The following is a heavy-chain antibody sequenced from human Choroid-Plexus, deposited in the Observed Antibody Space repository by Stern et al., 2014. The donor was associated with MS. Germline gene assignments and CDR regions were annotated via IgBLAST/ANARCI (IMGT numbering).Heavy chain of an antibody. D-gene: IGHD2/OR15-2a*01. CDR2: VSYDGSNK. CDR3: AKDRQYLTYFFDH. J-gene: IGHJ5*02. CDR1: GFTLGSCA. V-gene: IGHV3-30*18. Sequence: VHLVESGGGVVQPGRPLRLSCVASGFTLGSCAMHWVRQAPGKGLEWGAGVSYDGSNKYYADSVKGRFTISRDNSQNTLYMQMSRLRPEDTAVYYCAKDRQYLTYFFDHWGQGSLVTVSS.